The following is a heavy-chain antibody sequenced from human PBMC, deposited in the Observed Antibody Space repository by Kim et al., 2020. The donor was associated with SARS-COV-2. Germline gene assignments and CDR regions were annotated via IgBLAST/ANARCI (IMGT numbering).Heavy chain of an antibody. CDR2: IYYSGST. Sequence: SETLSLTCTVSGGSISSSSYYWGWIRQPPGKGLEWIGSIYYSGSTYYNPSLKSRVTISVDTSKNQFSLKLSSVTAADTAVYYCASQNLGRSPHYYYYYGMDVWGQGTTVTVSS. J-gene: IGHJ6*02. D-gene: IGHD3-16*01. CDR3: ASQNLGRSPHYYYYYGMDV. CDR1: GGSISSSSYY. V-gene: IGHV4-39*01.